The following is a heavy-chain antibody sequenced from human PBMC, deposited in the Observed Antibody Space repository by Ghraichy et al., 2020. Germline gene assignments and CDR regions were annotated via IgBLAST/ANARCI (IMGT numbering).Heavy chain of an antibody. V-gene: IGHV4-30-2*01. Sequence: SETLSLTCAVSGGSISSGDYSWSWIRQPPGKGLEWIGYIYHSGSTYYNPSLKSRVTISVDRSKNQFSLKLSSVTAADTAVYYCARWKSGMTGYYFDSWGQGTLVTVSS. CDR2: IYHSGST. CDR3: ARWKSGMTGYYFDS. J-gene: IGHJ4*02. D-gene: IGHD3-9*01. CDR1: GGSISSGDYS.